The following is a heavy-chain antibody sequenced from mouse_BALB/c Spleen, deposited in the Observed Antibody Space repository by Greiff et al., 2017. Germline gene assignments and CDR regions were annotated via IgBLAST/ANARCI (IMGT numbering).Heavy chain of an antibody. J-gene: IGHJ3*01. CDR1: GFDFSRYW. V-gene: IGHV4-1*02. D-gene: IGHD2-4*01. CDR2: INPDSSTI. Sequence: EVKVEESGGGLVQPGGSLKLSCAASGFDFSRYWMSWVRQAPGKGLEWIGEINPDSSTINYTPSLKDKFIISRDNAKNTLYLQMSKVRSEDTALYYCARPGGDYDAWFAYWGQGTLVTVSA. CDR3: ARPGGDYDAWFAY.